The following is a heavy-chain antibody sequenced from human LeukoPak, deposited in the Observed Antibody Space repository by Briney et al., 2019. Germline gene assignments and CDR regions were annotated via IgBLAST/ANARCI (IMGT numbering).Heavy chain of an antibody. Sequence: SEPLSLTCIVSGGSVTSGGYYWSWIRQHPEKGLEWIGYVYYTGSTYYNPSLKSRVTISSDTSKNQFSLKVSSVTAADTAVYYCARISAGRYGMDVWGQGTTVTVSS. V-gene: IGHV4-31*03. D-gene: IGHD6-6*01. J-gene: IGHJ6*02. CDR3: ARISAGRYGMDV. CDR1: GGSVTSGGYY. CDR2: VYYTGST.